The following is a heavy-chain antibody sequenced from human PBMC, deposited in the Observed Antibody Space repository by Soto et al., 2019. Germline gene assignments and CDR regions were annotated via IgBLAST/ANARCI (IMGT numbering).Heavy chain of an antibody. CDR1: GDTLSELS. Sequence: VQLVQSGDEVKKPGASVKVSCKVSGDTLSELSIHWVRQAPGKALEWMGRCDPEDDEIVYAQKFQGRVTMTENTYTYTSYMEVNSLTSEDKDVYYCATERLGCCDSDNCYRHYFDSWGQGDLVIVSS. CDR3: ATERLGCCDSDNCYRHYFDS. V-gene: IGHV1-24*01. J-gene: IGHJ4*02. CDR2: CDPEDDEI. D-gene: IGHD2-21*02.